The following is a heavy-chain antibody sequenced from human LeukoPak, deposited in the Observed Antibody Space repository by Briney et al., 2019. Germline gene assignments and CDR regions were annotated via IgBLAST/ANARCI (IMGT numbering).Heavy chain of an antibody. V-gene: IGHV3-30*04. J-gene: IGHJ4*02. D-gene: IGHD6-13*01. CDR1: GFTFRTYA. Sequence: PGGSLRLSCAASGFTFRTYAIHWVRQAPGKGLEWVAYISYDGSKKHYADSAKGRFTISRDSPKNTLYLQMNSLRAEDTAVYYCARTREQQLVRGGLDSWGQGTLVTVSS. CDR3: ARTREQQLVRGGLDS. CDR2: ISYDGSKK.